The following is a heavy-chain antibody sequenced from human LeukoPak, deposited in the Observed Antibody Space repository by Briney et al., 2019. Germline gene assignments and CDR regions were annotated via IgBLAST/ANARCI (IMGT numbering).Heavy chain of an antibody. CDR1: GFTFSSYN. Sequence: PGGSLRLSCAASGFTFSSYNMNWVRQAPGKGLEWVSSISSSSSYIYYADSVKGRFTISRDNSKNTLYLQMNSLRAEDTAVYYCAKGNSGYYPYYFDYWGQGTLVTVSS. CDR3: AKGNSGYYPYYFDY. D-gene: IGHD3-22*01. CDR2: ISSSSSYI. J-gene: IGHJ4*02. V-gene: IGHV3-21*04.